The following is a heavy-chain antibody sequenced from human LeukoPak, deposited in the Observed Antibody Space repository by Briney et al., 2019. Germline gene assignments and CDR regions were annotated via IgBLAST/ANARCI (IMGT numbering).Heavy chain of an antibody. D-gene: IGHD3-10*01. CDR2: ISGSGGST. CDR1: GFTFSSYA. J-gene: IGHJ4*02. CDR3: AKRPIIGELLYYFDY. Sequence: RGGSLRHSCAAPGFTFSSYAMSWVRQAPGKGLEWVSTISGSGGSTYYADSVKGRFTISRDNSKNTLYLQMNSLRAEDTAIYYCAKRPIIGELLYYFDYYRQGTLDSLSS. V-gene: IGHV3-23*01.